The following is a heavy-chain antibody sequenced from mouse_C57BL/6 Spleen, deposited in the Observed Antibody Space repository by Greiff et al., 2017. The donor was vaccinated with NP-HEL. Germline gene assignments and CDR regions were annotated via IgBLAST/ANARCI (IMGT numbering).Heavy chain of an antibody. V-gene: IGHV6-3*01. CDR1: GFTFSNYW. D-gene: IGHD2-1*01. CDR3: TVIYYGNPKAMDY. CDR2: ISLKSDNYAT. Sequence: EVKVEESGGGLVQPGGSMKLSCVASGFTFSNYWMNWVRQSPEKGLEWVAQISLKSDNYATHYAESVKGRFTISRDDSKYSVYLQMNTLKAEDTGIYYCTVIYYGNPKAMDYWGQGTSVTVSS. J-gene: IGHJ4*01.